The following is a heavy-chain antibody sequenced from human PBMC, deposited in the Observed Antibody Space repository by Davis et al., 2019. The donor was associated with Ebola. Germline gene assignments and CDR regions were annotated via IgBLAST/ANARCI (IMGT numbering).Heavy chain of an antibody. J-gene: IGHJ4*02. CDR1: GGTFTTYA. V-gene: IGHV1-69*13. CDR2: IIPVFGIP. Sequence: SVKVSCKASGGTFTTYAISWVRQAPGQGLDWMGGIIPVFGIPKYAQKFQCRVTITADESTSTAYLELSSLRSEDTAVYYCARDRYSDGSGYFFEQSHWGQGTLVTVSS. CDR3: ARDRYSDGSGYFFEQSH. D-gene: IGHD3-22*01.